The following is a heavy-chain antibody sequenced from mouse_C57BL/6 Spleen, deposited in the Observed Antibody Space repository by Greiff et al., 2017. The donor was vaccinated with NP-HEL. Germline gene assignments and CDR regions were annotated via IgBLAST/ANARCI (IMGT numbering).Heavy chain of an antibody. CDR1: GYTFTSYW. CDR3: ARKGDGYYGDFDY. CDR2: IDPSDSET. V-gene: IGHV1-52*01. J-gene: IGHJ2*01. D-gene: IGHD2-3*01. Sequence: QVQLKQPGAELVRPGSSVKLSRKASGYTFTSYWMHWVKQRPIQGLEWIGNIDPSDSETHYNQKFKDKATLTVDKSSSTAYMQLSSLTSEDSAVYYCARKGDGYYGDFDYWGQGTTLTVSS.